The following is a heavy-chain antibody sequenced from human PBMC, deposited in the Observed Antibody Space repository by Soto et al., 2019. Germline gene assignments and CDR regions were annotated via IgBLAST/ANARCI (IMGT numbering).Heavy chain of an antibody. CDR1: GYTFTSYY. V-gene: IGHV1-46*01. CDR3: ARDIAETSIAARQDKPPHYYYGMDV. D-gene: IGHD6-6*01. CDR2: INPSGGST. Sequence: ASVKVSCKASGYTFTSYYMHWVRQAPGQGLEWMGIINPSGGSTSYAQKFQGRVTMTRDTSTSTVYMELSSLRSEDTAVYYCARDIAETSIAARQDKPPHYYYGMDVWGQGTTVTVSS. J-gene: IGHJ6*02.